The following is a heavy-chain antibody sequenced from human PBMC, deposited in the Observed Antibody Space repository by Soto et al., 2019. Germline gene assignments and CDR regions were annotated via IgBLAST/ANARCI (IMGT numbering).Heavy chain of an antibody. J-gene: IGHJ3*02. D-gene: IGHD6-13*01. CDR1: AGSISSGGYS. CDR2: IYYSGST. CDR3: ARYTSDTYRSRMGGSYALDI. Sequence: PSETLSLTCAVSAGSISSGGYSCSWIRQHPGKGLEWIGYIYYSGSTYYNPSLKSRVTISVDTSKNQFSLKLSSVTAADTAVYYCARYTSDTYRSRMGGSYALDIWGQGTMVTVSS. V-gene: IGHV4-31*11.